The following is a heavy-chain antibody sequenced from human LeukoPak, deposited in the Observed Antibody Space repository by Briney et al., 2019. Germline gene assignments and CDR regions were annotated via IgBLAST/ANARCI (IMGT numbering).Heavy chain of an antibody. V-gene: IGHV4-34*01. Sequence: SETLSLTCAVYGGSFSGYYWSWIRQPPGKGLEWIGEINHSGSTNYNPSLKSRVTISVDTSKNQFSLKLSSATAADTAVYYCARGETGLWFGYRKNWYFDLWGRGTLVTVSS. CDR1: GGSFSGYY. J-gene: IGHJ2*01. D-gene: IGHD3-10*01. CDR3: ARGETGLWFGYRKNWYFDL. CDR2: INHSGST.